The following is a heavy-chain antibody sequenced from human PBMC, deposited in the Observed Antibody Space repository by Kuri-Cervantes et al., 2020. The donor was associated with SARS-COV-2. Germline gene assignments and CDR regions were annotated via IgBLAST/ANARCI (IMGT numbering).Heavy chain of an antibody. J-gene: IGHJ6*03. Sequence: GSLRLSCTVSGGSISSYYWSWIRQPAGKGLEWIGRIYTSGSTNYNPSLKSRVTMSVDTSKNQFSLKLSSVTAADTAVYYCARAYGFLRYIYYMDVWGRGTTVTVSS. CDR2: IYTSGST. CDR3: ARAYGFLRYIYYMDV. V-gene: IGHV4-4*07. D-gene: IGHD4-17*01. CDR1: GGSISSYY.